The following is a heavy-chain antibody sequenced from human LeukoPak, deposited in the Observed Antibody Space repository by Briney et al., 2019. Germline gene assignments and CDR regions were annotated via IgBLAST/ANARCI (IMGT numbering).Heavy chain of an antibody. D-gene: IGHD4-17*01. CDR2: ISGSGGST. CDR3: ASDYGDSRD. J-gene: IGHJ4*02. CDR1: GFSFSDHY. Sequence: GGSLRLSCAGSGFSFSDHYMSWVRQAPGKGLEWVSAISGSGGSTYYADSVKGRFTISRDNSKNTLYLQMNSLRAEDTAVYCCASDYGDSRDWGQGTLVTVSS. V-gene: IGHV3-23*01.